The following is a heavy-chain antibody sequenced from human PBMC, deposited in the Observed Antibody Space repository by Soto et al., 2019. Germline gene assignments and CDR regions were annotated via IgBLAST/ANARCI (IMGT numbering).Heavy chain of an antibody. V-gene: IGHV1-18*01. D-gene: IGHD3-3*01. CDR2: ISAYNGNT. J-gene: IGHJ4*02. CDR3: ARTGLRFLEWLSFPADY. CDR1: GYTFTSYG. Sequence: ASVKVSCKASGYTFTSYGISWVRQAPGQGLEWMGWISAYNGNTNYAQKLQGRVTMTTDTSTSTAYMELRSLRSDDTAVYYCARTGLRFLEWLSFPADYWGQGTLVTVSS.